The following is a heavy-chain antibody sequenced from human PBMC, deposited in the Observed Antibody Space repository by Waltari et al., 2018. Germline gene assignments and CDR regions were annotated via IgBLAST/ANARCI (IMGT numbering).Heavy chain of an antibody. D-gene: IGHD2-2*01. CDR3: AHSISTAANDY. CDR1: GSSLSTSGVG. Sequence: LKECGPTLVKPTQPHSLICTFCGSSLSTSGVGVGWIRQPPGKALEWLALIYWNDDKRYSPSLKSRLTITKDTSKNQVVLTMTNMDPVDTATYYCAHSISTAANDYWGQGTLVTVSS. J-gene: IGHJ4*02. CDR2: IYWNDDK. V-gene: IGHV2-5*01.